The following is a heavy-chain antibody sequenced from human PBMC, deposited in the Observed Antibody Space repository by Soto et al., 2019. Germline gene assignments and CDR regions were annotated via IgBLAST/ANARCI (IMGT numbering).Heavy chain of an antibody. CDR3: ARSAYSYGWYFDL. V-gene: IGHV4-59*01. D-gene: IGHD5-18*01. J-gene: IGHJ2*01. CDR1: GGSMSSYY. Sequence: QVQLQESGPGLVKPSETLSLTCTVSGGSMSSYYWNWIRQPPGKRLEWIGYIYYSGSTNYNPSLKSRVTISVETSKNQFSLKLSSVTAADTAVYYCARSAYSYGWYFDLWGRGTLVTVSS. CDR2: IYYSGST.